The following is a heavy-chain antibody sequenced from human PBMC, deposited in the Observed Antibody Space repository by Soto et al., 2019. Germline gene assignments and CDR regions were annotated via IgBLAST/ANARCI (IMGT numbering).Heavy chain of an antibody. CDR2: ISYDGSNK. CDR1: GFTFSSYG. CDR3: AKDFIRLITGTTLYY. D-gene: IGHD1-7*01. V-gene: IGHV3-30*18. J-gene: IGHJ4*02. Sequence: PGGSLRLSCAASGFTFSSYGMHWVRQAPGKGLEWVAVISYDGSNKYYADSVKGRFTISRDNSKNTLYLQMNSLRAEDTAVYYCAKDFIRLITGTTLYYWGQGTLVTVSS.